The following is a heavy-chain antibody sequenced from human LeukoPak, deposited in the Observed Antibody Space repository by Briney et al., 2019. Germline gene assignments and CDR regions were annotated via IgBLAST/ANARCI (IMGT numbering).Heavy chain of an antibody. CDR1: GDSINDYY. D-gene: IGHD6-19*01. CDR2: IYYSGST. CDR3: ARTGYNSAWNVYFDY. V-gene: IGHV4-59*01. J-gene: IGHJ4*02. Sequence: SETLSLTCTVSGDSINDYYWSWIRQPPGTGLEWIGYIYYSGSTNYNPSLKSRVTISLDTSKNQFSLKWTSVTAADTAVYYCARTGYNSAWNVYFDYWGQGTLVTVSS.